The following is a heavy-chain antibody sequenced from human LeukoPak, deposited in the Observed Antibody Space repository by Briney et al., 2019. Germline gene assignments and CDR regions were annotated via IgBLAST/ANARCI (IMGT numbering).Heavy chain of an antibody. CDR2: ISWDGGST. J-gene: IGHJ4*02. CDR1: GFTFDDYT. V-gene: IGHV3-43*01. CDR3: AKAIVVVTARMSGFDY. D-gene: IGHD2-21*02. Sequence: GGSLRLSCAASGFTFDDYTMHWVRQPPGKGLEWVSLISWDGGSTYYADSVKGRFTISRDDSKNSLYLQMNSLRTEDTALYYCAKAIVVVTARMSGFDYWGQGTLVTVSS.